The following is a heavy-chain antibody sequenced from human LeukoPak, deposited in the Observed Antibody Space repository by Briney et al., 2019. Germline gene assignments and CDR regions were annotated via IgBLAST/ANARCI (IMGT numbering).Heavy chain of an antibody. CDR3: AREWNYYDSSGYYNVIDY. CDR1: GGTFSSYA. V-gene: IGHV1-69*05. Sequence: SVKVSCKASGGTFSSYAISWVRQAPGQGLEWMGGIIPIFGTANYAQKFQGRVTITTDESTSTAYMELSSLRSEDTAVYYCAREWNYYDSSGYYNVIDYWGQEPWSPSPQ. D-gene: IGHD3-22*01. J-gene: IGHJ4*01. CDR2: IIPIFGTA.